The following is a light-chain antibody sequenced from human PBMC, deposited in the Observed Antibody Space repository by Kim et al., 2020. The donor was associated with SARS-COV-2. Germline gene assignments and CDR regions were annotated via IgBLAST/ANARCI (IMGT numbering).Light chain of an antibody. V-gene: IGLV2-11*01. J-gene: IGLJ2*01. CDR1: SSDVGGSNY. CDR2: NVS. CDR3: CSYAGGSVF. Sequence: PRQSVTISCTGTSSDVGGSNYVSWYQHHPGKAPKVMIYNVSKRPSGVPDRFSGSKSGNTASLTISGLQTEDEADYHCCSYAGGSVFFGGGTQLTVL.